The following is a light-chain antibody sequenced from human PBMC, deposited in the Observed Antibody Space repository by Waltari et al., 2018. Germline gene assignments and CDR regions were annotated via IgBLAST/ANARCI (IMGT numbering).Light chain of an antibody. Sequence: DIQMTQSPSSLSASVGDRVTITCRASENVRNYLNWYQQKPGKAPELLIFDAVTFQGGVPSRFSASGSGTDFTLTISSLQPEDFATYYCQQSYDTLYTFGQGTKVAIK. CDR3: QQSYDTLYT. CDR1: ENVRNY. V-gene: IGKV1-39*01. CDR2: DAV. J-gene: IGKJ2*01.